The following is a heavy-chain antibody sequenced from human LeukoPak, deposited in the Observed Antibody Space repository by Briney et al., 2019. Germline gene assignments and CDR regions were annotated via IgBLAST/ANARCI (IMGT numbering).Heavy chain of an antibody. V-gene: IGHV4-34*01. D-gene: IGHD3-10*01. J-gene: IGHJ4*02. CDR2: INHSGST. CDR3: ARALLWFGEPTFDY. Sequence: PSETLSLTCAVYGGSFSGYYWSWIRQPPGKGLEWIGEINHSGSTNYNPSLKSRVTISVDTSKNQFSLKLSSVTAADTAVYYCARALLWFGEPTFDYWGQGTLVTVSS. CDR1: GGSFSGYY.